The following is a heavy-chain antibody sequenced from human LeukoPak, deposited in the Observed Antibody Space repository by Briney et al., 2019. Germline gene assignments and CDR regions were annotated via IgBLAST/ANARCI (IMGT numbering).Heavy chain of an antibody. D-gene: IGHD3-10*01. V-gene: IGHV3-7*01. CDR1: GFTFSYYW. CDR2: INQDGSEK. J-gene: IGHJ5*02. CDR3: ARGNLYGSGSYDWFDP. Sequence: TGGSLRLSCAASGFTFSYYWMSWVRQAPGKGLEWVANINQDGSEKYYVDSLKGRFTISRDNARNSLYLRMNSLRADDTAVYYCARGNLYGSGSYDWFDPWGQGTLVTVSS.